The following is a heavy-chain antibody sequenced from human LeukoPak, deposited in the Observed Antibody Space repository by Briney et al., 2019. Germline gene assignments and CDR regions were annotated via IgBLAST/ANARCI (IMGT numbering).Heavy chain of an antibody. D-gene: IGHD6-13*01. CDR3: ARGSSWYRSLDY. CDR2: ISAYNGNT. J-gene: IGHJ4*02. V-gene: IGHV1-18*01. CDR1: GYTFTSYV. Sequence: ASVKVSCKASGYTFTSYVMNWVRQAPGQGLEWMGWISAYNGNTNYAQKLQGRVTMTTDTSTSTAYMELRSLRSDDTAVYYCARGSSWYRSLDYWGQGTLVTVSS.